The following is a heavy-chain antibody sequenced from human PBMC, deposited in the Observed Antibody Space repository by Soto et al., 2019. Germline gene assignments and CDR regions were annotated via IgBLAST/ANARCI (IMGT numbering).Heavy chain of an antibody. CDR3: ASLTASLGLLLRN. J-gene: IGHJ4*02. V-gene: IGHV5-10-1*01. CDR2: IDPSDSYT. Sequence: PXESLKISCTGSGWSFTSYWISWVRQMPGKGLEWMGRIDPSDSYTNYSPSFQGHVTISADKSISTAYLQWSSLKASDTAMYYCASLTASLGLLLRNWRQGTLVTVSS. CDR1: GWSFTSYW. D-gene: IGHD3-22*01.